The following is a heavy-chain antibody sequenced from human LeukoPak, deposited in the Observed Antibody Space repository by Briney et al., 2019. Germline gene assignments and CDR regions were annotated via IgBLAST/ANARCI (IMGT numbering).Heavy chain of an antibody. CDR1: GFTFSSYA. J-gene: IGHJ4*02. D-gene: IGHD5-12*01. CDR2: ISYDGSNK. V-gene: IGHV3-30*04. Sequence: TGGSLRLSCAASGFTFSSYAVHWVRQAPGKGLEWVAVISYDGSNKYYADSVKGRFTISRDNSKNTLYLQMNSLRAEDTAVYYCAKVHSGYDFDYWGQGTLVTVSS. CDR3: AKVHSGYDFDY.